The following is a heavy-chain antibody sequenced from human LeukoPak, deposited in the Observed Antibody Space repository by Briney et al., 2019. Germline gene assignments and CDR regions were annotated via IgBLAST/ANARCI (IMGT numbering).Heavy chain of an antibody. CDR3: ARATTDALDY. Sequence: GGSLRLSCVVSGFTFSSYHMNWVRQAPGKGLEWVANIKQDGSEKYYVDSVKGRFTISRDNAKNSLYLQMNSLRAGDMAVYYCARATTDALDYWGQGTLVTVSS. J-gene: IGHJ4*02. CDR1: GFTFSSYH. D-gene: IGHD1-1*01. CDR2: IKQDGSEK. V-gene: IGHV3-7*01.